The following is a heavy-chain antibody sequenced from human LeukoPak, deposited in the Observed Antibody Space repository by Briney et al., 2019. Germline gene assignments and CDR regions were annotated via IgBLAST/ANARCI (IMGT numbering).Heavy chain of an antibody. CDR1: GGSFIDNY. V-gene: IGHV4-34*01. J-gene: IGHJ4*02. CDR2: ITHTGST. CDR3: ARRRGPHGSGSYYKAPYFDY. D-gene: IGHD3-10*01. Sequence: SETLSLTCAVYGGSFIDNYWSWIRQPPGKGLEWIGEITHTGSTSYAPSLESRVTISVDTSENQFSLKLTSVTAADTAVYYCARRRGPHGSGSYYKAPYFDYWGQGTLVTVSS.